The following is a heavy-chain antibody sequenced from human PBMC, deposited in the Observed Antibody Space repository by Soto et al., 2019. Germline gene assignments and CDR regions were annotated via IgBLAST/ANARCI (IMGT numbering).Heavy chain of an antibody. D-gene: IGHD6-6*01. CDR1: GGSISSSNW. V-gene: IGHV4-4*02. J-gene: IGHJ4*02. CDR3: ARGSLAASPVSDY. CDR2: IYHSGST. Sequence: PSKTLSLTCAVSGGSISSSNWWICVRQPPGKGLELIGEIYHSGSTNYNPSLKSRVTISVDKSKDQFSLKLSSVTAADTAVYYCARGSLAASPVSDYWGQGTMVTVS.